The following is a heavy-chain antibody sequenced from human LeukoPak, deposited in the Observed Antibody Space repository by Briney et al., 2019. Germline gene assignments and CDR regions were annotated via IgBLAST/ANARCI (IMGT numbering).Heavy chain of an antibody. V-gene: IGHV3-23*01. Sequence: GGSIRLSCAASGFTFRNYAMAWVRQAPGKGLEWVAGISAGASRTYYTESVRGRFTISRDNSENTLYLQMNSLRAEDTAVYYCAKYVTRETFFGDYWGQGTLIAVSS. D-gene: IGHD3-3*01. J-gene: IGHJ4*02. CDR1: GFTFRNYA. CDR3: AKYVTRETFFGDY. CDR2: ISAGASRT.